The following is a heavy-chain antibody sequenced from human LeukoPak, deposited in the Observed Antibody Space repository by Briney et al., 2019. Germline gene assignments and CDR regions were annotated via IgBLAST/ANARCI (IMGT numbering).Heavy chain of an antibody. J-gene: IGHJ4*02. Sequence: GGSLRLSCAASGFTVSSNYMSWVRQAPGKGLEWVSVIYSGGSTYYADSVKGRFTISRHNSKNTLYLQMNSLRAEDTAVYYCARSRGASGSSWLALGYWGQGTLVTVSS. CDR2: IYSGGST. V-gene: IGHV3-53*04. CDR3: ARSRGASGSSWLALGY. CDR1: GFTVSSNY. D-gene: IGHD6-13*01.